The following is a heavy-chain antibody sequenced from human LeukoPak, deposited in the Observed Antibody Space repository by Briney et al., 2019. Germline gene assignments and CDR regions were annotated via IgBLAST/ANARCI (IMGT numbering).Heavy chain of an antibody. CDR2: ISYDGSNK. V-gene: IGHV3-30*04. J-gene: IGHJ6*02. CDR1: GFTFSSYA. CDR3: AREARRDGYNYNYYGMDV. D-gene: IGHD5-24*01. Sequence: GGSLRLSCAASGFTFSSYAMRWVRQAPGKGLEWVAVISYDGSNKYYADSVKGRFTISRDNSKNTLYLQMNSLRAEDTAVYYCAREARRDGYNYNYYGMDVWGQGTTVTVSS.